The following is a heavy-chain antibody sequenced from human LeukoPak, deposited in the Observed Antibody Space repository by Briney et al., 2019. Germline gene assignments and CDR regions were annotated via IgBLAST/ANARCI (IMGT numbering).Heavy chain of an antibody. J-gene: IGHJ4*02. D-gene: IGHD3-10*01. V-gene: IGHV3-7*01. CDR3: ARDGGTYYYGSGSYYTPLDY. CDR1: GFTLSSYW. CDR2: IKQDGSEK. Sequence: PGGSLRLSCAASGFTLSSYWMSWVRQAPGKGLEWVANIKQDGSEKYYVDSVKGRFTISRDNAKNSLYLQMNSLRAEDTAVYYCARDGGTYYYGSGSYYTPLDYWGQGTLVTVSS.